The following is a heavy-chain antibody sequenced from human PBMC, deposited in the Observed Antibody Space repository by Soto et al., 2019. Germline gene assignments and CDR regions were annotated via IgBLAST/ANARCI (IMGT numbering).Heavy chain of an antibody. Sequence: EVQLLESGGGLVQPGGSLRLSCAASGFTFSSYTMSWVRQAPGKGLEWVSAISGSGGGTYYADSVKGRFTISRDNSKNTLFLHMNSLRSEDTAVYFCAKGNSGGGDFHSWGQGTLVTVSS. V-gene: IGHV3-23*01. J-gene: IGHJ5*01. CDR1: GFTFSSYT. CDR2: ISGSGGGT. D-gene: IGHD2-21*02. CDR3: AKGNSGGGDFHS.